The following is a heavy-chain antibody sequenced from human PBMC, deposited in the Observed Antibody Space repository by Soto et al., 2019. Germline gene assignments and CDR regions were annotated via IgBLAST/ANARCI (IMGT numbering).Heavy chain of an antibody. V-gene: IGHV4-39*01. J-gene: IGHJ4*02. D-gene: IGHD6-13*01. CDR2: IYYSGST. Sequence: SETLSLTCTVSGCSISSSSYFWCWVLHPPGKGLEQIGSIYYSGSTYYNPSLKSRVTISVDTSKNQFSLNLSSVTAADTAVYYCVFLNGGSRRSYLDYSAQRTPVTVAS. CDR1: GCSISSSSYF. CDR3: VFLNGGSRRSYLDY.